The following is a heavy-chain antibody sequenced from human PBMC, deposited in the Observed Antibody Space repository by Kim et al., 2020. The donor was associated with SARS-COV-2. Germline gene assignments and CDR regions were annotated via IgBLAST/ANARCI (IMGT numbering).Heavy chain of an antibody. D-gene: IGHD5-12*01. CDR3: TTDLDIVATL. V-gene: IGHV3-15*01. CDR2: TT. Sequence: TTDYAEPVKGRFTISRDDSKNTLYLQMNSLKTEDTAVYYCTTDLDIVATLWGQGTLVTVSS. J-gene: IGHJ4*02.